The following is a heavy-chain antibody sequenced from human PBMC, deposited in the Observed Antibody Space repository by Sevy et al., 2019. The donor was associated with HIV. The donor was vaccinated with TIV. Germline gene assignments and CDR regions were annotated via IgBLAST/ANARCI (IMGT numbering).Heavy chain of an antibody. CDR2: ISGSGGSI. J-gene: IGHJ4*02. Sequence: GESLKISCAASGFTFSSYAMTWVRQAPGKGLEWVSSISGSGGSISYADSVKGRFTISRDNSKNTLYLQMNSLRAEDTALYYCAKRATTVTTWSFDYWGQGTLVTVSS. CDR3: AKRATTVTTWSFDY. V-gene: IGHV3-23*01. D-gene: IGHD4-17*01. CDR1: GFTFSSYA.